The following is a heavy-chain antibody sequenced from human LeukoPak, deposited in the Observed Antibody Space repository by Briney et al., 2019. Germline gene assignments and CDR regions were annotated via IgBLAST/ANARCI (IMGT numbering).Heavy chain of an antibody. CDR2: ISSSSNVEV. V-gene: IGHV3-48*02. CDR1: GFTFSSYG. D-gene: IGHD3-10*01. CDR3: AREGYYGALDI. Sequence: PGGSLRLSCAASGFTFSSYGMKWVRQAPGKGLEWISYISSSSNVEVAYADSVKGRFTISRDNAKNSLYLQMNSLRNDDTAVYYCAREGYYGALDIWGQGTMVTVSS. J-gene: IGHJ3*02.